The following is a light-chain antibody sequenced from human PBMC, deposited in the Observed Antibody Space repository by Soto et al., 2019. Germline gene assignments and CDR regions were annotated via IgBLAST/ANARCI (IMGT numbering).Light chain of an antibody. CDR1: RSVSSY. V-gene: IGKV3-11*01. CDR2: RAS. J-gene: IGKJ1*01. Sequence: EIVLTQSPATLSLSPGERATLSCRASRSVSSYLAWYQQKPGQAPRLLIYRASTRATGVPARFSGSGSGTDFTLTISSLQSEDFTVYSCLQCHNLWAFGQGTKVDIK. CDR3: LQCHNLWA.